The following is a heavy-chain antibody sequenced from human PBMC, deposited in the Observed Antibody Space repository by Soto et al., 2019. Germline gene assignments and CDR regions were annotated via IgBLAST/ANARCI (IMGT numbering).Heavy chain of an antibody. J-gene: IGHJ6*03. CDR2: ISYDGSNK. V-gene: IGHV3-30*18. CDR3: AKDCCSSAWYNYYYYYMDV. Sequence: SLRLSCVATGFTFNSYGMHWVRQAPGKGLEWVAVISYDGSNKYYADSVKGRFTISRDNSKNTLYLQMNSLRAEDTAVYYCAKDCCSSAWYNYYYYYMDVWGKGTTVTVSS. CDR1: GFTFNSYG. D-gene: IGHD6-19*01.